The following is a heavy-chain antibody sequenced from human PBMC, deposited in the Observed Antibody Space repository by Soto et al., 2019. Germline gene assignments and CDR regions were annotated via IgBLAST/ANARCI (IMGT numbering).Heavy chain of an antibody. CDR2: LNWSTGVV. Sequence: EVQLVGSGGGLVEPGRSLTVSCVGSGFNFHNYAMQWVRQVPGKGLEWVSGLNWSTGVVGYSDAVKGRFILSRHNAKISLYLELISLRVEETAFYYCAIKAYDIGGSDSWGPGTLVTASS. CDR3: AIKAYDIGGSDS. V-gene: IGHV3-9*01. D-gene: IGHD2-8*01. CDR1: GFNFHNYA. J-gene: IGHJ4*02.